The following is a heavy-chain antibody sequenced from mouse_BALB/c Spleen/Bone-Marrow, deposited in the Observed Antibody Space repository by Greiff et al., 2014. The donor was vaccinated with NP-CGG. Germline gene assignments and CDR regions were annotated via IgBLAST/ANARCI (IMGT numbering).Heavy chain of an antibody. D-gene: IGHD4-1*01. CDR1: GFNIKDYY. CDR2: IDPENGNT. V-gene: IGHV14-1*02. CDR3: ARWNWDEYYAMDY. Sequence: VQLQQSGAELVRPGALVKLSCKASGFNIKDYYMHWVKQRPEQGLEWIGWIDPENGNTIYDPKFQGKASITADTSSKTAYLQLSSLSAEDTAVYYCARWNWDEYYAMDYWGQGTSVTVSS. J-gene: IGHJ4*01.